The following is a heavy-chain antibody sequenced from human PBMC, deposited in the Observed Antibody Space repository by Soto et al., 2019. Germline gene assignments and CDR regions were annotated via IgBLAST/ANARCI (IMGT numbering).Heavy chain of an antibody. D-gene: IGHD2-21*02. CDR1: GGTFSSYA. V-gene: IGHV1-69*01. CDR3: AILHCGGDCYSPHFDY. J-gene: IGHJ4*02. Sequence: QVQLVQSGAEVKKPGSSVKVSCKASGGTFSSYAISWVRQAPGQGLEWMGGIIPIFGTANYAQKFQGRVTITADESTSTAYMELGSLRSEDTAVYYCAILHCGGDCYSPHFDYWGQGTLVTVSS. CDR2: IIPIFGTA.